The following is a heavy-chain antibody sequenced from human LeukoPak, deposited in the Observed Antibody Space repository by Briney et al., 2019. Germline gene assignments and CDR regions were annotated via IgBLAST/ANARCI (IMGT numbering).Heavy chain of an antibody. CDR1: GFTFSDYY. CDR2: ISSRGSSI. CDR3: THGSMYQLDY. Sequence: GGSLRLSCAASGFTFSDYYMSWIRQAPGKGLEWVSYISSRGSSIYYADSVKGRFTISRDNAKNSLYLQMNSLRAEDTAVYYCTHGSMYQLDYWGQGTLVTVSS. J-gene: IGHJ4*02. V-gene: IGHV3-11*01. D-gene: IGHD2-2*01.